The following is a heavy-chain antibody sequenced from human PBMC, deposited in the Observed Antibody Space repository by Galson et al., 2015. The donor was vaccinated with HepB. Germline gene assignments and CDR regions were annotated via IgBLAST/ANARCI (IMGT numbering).Heavy chain of an antibody. CDR2: INHSGST. CDR3: ARAQGGYSGYRSKHNWYFDL. J-gene: IGHJ2*01. CDR1: GGSFSGYY. V-gene: IGHV4-34*01. Sequence: SETLSLTCAVYGGSFSGYYWSWIRQPPGKGLEWIGEINHSGSTNYNPSLKSRVTISVDTSMNQFSLKLSSVTAADTAVYYCARAQGGYSGYRSKHNWYFDLWGRGTLVTVSS. D-gene: IGHD5-12*01.